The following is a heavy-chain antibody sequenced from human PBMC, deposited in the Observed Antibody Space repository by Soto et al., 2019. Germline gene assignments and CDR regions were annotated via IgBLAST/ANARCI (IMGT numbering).Heavy chain of an antibody. D-gene: IGHD4-17*01. Sequence: GGSLRLSCAASGFTFSSYSMNWVRQAPGKGLEWVSSISSSSSYIYYADSVKGRFTISRDNAKNSLYLQMNSLRAEDTAVYYCARDNLRGPRSDYWGQGTLVTVSS. CDR3: ARDNLRGPRSDY. CDR2: ISSSSSYI. V-gene: IGHV3-21*01. CDR1: GFTFSSYS. J-gene: IGHJ4*02.